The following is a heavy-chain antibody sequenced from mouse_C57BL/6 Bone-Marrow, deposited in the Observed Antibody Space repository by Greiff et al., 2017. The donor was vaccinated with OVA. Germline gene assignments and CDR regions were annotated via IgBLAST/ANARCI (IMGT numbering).Heavy chain of an antibody. V-gene: IGHV14-4*01. CDR1: GFNIKDDY. CDR2: IDPENGDT. Sequence: VQLQQSGAELVRPGASVKLSCTASGFNIKDDYMHWVKQRPEQGLEWIGWIDPENGDTEYASKFKGKATLTADKSSSTAYMGLRSLTSEDSAVYFCENRDQPWFAYWGQGTLVTVSA. J-gene: IGHJ3*01. CDR3: ENRDQPWFAY.